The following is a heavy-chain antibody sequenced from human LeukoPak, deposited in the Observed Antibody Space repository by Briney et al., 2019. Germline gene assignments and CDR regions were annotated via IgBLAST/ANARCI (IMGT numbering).Heavy chain of an antibody. CDR2: IYTSGST. Sequence: NASETLSLTCTVSGGSISSYYWSWIRQPAGKGLEWIGRIYTSGSTNYNPSLKSRVTISVDTSKNQFSLKLSSVTAADTAVYYCARSVFGGFGESYYFDYWGQGTLVTVSS. V-gene: IGHV4-4*07. CDR3: ARSVFGGFGESYYFDY. D-gene: IGHD3-10*01. CDR1: GGSISSYY. J-gene: IGHJ4*02.